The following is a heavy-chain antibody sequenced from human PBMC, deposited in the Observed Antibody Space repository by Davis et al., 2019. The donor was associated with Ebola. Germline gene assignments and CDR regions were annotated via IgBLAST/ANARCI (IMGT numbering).Heavy chain of an antibody. V-gene: IGHV1-3*01. Sequence: ASVKVSCKASGYTFTNYAIHWVRQAPGQRLEWMGWINAGNGNTKYSQKFQGRVTITRDTSATTAYMELSSLRSEDTAVYFCARLSSTWSSLYGMDVWGQGTTVTVSS. CDR3: ARLSSTWSSLYGMDV. CDR1: GYTFTNYA. D-gene: IGHD6-13*01. J-gene: IGHJ6*02. CDR2: INAGNGNT.